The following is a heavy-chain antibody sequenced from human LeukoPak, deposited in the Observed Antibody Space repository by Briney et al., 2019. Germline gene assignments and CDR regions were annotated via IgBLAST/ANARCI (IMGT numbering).Heavy chain of an antibody. CDR3: ARVRYSGSYYFDY. D-gene: IGHD1-26*01. CDR2: IYYSGST. J-gene: IGHJ4*02. Sequence: SETLSLTCTVSGGSISSYYWSWIRQPPGKGLEWIGYIYYSGSTNYNPSLKSRVTISVDTSKNQFSLKLSSVTAADTAVYYCARVRYSGSYYFDYWGQGTLVTVSS. V-gene: IGHV4-59*08. CDR1: GGSISSYY.